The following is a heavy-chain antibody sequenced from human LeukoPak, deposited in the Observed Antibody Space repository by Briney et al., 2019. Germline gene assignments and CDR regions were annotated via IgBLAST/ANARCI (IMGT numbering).Heavy chain of an antibody. CDR1: GYTFTSYY. D-gene: IGHD5-12*01. CDR2: INPSGGST. Sequence: ASVKVSCKASGYTFTSYYMHWVRQAPGQGLECMGIINPSGGSTSYAQKFQGRVTMTRDTSTSTVYMELSSLRSEDTAVYYCATSGYSDSGYFDCWGQGTLVTVSS. CDR3: ATSGYSDSGYFDC. J-gene: IGHJ4*02. V-gene: IGHV1-46*03.